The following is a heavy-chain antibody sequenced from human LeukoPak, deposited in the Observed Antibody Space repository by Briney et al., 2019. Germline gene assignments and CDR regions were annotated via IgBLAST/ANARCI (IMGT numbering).Heavy chain of an antibody. CDR3: ASHMVREQIDAFDI. V-gene: IGHV1-18*01. Sequence: GASVKVSCKASGYTFTSYGISWVRQAPGQGLEWMGWISAYNGNTNYAQKLQGRVTMTTDTSTSTAYMELRSLRSDDTAVYYCASHMVREQIDAFDIWGQGTMVTVSS. CDR2: ISAYNGNT. D-gene: IGHD3-10*01. J-gene: IGHJ3*02. CDR1: GYTFTSYG.